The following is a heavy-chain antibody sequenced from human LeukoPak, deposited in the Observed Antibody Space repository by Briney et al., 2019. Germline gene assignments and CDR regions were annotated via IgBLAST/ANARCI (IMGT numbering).Heavy chain of an antibody. CDR2: ISGSGGST. D-gene: IGHD3-10*01. Sequence: PGGSLRLSCAASGFTFSSYAMSWVRQAPGKGLEWVSAISGSGGSTYYADSVKGRFTISRDNSKNTLYLQMNSLRAEDTAVYYCAKAGGMVRGAPDGMDVWGQGTTVTVSS. CDR3: AKAGGMVRGAPDGMDV. V-gene: IGHV3-23*01. CDR1: GFTFSSYA. J-gene: IGHJ6*02.